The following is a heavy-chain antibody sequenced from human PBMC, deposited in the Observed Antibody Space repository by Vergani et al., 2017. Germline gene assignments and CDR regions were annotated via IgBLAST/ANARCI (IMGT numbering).Heavy chain of an antibody. J-gene: IGHJ5*02. D-gene: IGHD2-2*01. CDR2: ISAYNGNT. CDR3: ARVLRYQLHLGWFDP. CDR1: GYTFTSYG. V-gene: IGHV1-18*04. Sequence: QVQLVQSGAEVKKPGASVKVSCKASGYTFTSYGISWVRQAPGQGLEWMGWISAYNGNTNYAQKLQGRVTMTTDTSTSTAYMGLRSLRSDDTAVYYCARVLRYQLHLGWFDPWGQGTLVTVSS.